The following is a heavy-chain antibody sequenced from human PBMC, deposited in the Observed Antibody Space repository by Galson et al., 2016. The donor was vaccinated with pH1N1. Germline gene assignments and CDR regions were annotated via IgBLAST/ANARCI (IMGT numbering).Heavy chain of an antibody. D-gene: IGHD3-3*01. CDR1: TFTFSRHG. V-gene: IGHV3-48*04. CDR2: ISGDSTRI. CDR3: VRDDYESWSGYDAFDI. Sequence: SLRLSCAASTFTFSRHGMNWVRQAPGKGLEWISYISGDSTRIFYADSVKGRFTISRDNAKNSLYLHMNSLRVEDTAVYYCVRDDYESWSGYDAFDIWGQGKWSPSLQ. J-gene: IGHJ3*02.